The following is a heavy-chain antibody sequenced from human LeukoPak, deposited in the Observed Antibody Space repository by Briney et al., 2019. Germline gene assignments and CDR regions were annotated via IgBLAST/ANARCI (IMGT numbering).Heavy chain of an antibody. J-gene: IGHJ4*02. CDR1: GFTFSSYG. Sequence: PGGSLRLSCAASGFTFSSYGMHWVRQAPGKGLEWVAVIWYDGSNKYYADSVKGRFTISRDNSKNTLYLQMNSLRAEDTAVYYCAREPEGGNVDYWGQGTLVTVSS. V-gene: IGHV3-33*01. D-gene: IGHD1-1*01. CDR3: AREPEGGNVDY. CDR2: IWYDGSNK.